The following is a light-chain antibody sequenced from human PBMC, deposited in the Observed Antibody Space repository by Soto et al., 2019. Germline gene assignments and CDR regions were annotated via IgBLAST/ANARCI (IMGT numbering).Light chain of an antibody. CDR3: QQYGSWT. CDR1: QTISSNY. V-gene: IGKV3-20*01. Sequence: EIVLTQSPGTLSVSPEERATLSCRASQTISSNYLAWYQQKPGQAPSLLIYGTSSRATGIPDRFSGSGSGTDFTLTISRLEPEDPAIYYCQQYGSWTFGQGTKVEIK. J-gene: IGKJ1*01. CDR2: GTS.